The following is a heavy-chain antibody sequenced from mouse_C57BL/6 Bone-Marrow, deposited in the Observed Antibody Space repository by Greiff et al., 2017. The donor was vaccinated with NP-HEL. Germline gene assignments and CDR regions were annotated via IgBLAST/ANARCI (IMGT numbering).Heavy chain of an antibody. CDR1: GYTFTSYW. CDR3: ARGVTD. CDR2: IDPSDSYT. Sequence: QVQLQQPGAELVRPGTSVKLSCKASGYTFTSYWMHWVKQRPGQGLEWIGVIDPSDSYTNYNQKFKGKATLTVDTSSSTAYMQLSSRTSEDSAVYYCARGVTDWGQGTTLTVSS. J-gene: IGHJ2*01. D-gene: IGHD2-2*01. V-gene: IGHV1-59*01.